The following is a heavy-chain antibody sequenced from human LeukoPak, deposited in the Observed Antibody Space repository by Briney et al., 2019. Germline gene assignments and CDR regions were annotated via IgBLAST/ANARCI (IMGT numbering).Heavy chain of an antibody. J-gene: IGHJ6*03. CDR3: AKDHAGATLHYYYYYMDV. CDR1: GFTFDDYG. CDR2: ISGSGGST. D-gene: IGHD1-26*01. V-gene: IGHV3-23*01. Sequence: PGGSLRLSCAASGFTFDDYGMSWVRQAPGKGLEWVSAISGSGGSTYYADSVKGRFTISRDNSKNTLYLQMNSLRAEDTAVYYCAKDHAGATLHYYYYYMDVWGKGTTVTVSS.